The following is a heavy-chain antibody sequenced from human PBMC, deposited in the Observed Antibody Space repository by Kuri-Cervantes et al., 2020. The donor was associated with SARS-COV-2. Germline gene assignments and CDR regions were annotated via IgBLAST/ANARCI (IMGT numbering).Heavy chain of an antibody. V-gene: IGHV3-13*03. J-gene: IGHJ3*02. D-gene: IGHD2-2*01. Sequence: GGSLRLSCAACGFTFSSYDMHWVRQATGKGLEWVSAIGTAGDTYYPGSVKGQFTISRDNSKNTLYLQMNSLRAEDTAVYYCAKSGYCSSTSCFWGARAFDIWGQGTMVTVSS. CDR1: GFTFSSYD. CDR2: IGTAGDT. CDR3: AKSGYCSSTSCFWGARAFDI.